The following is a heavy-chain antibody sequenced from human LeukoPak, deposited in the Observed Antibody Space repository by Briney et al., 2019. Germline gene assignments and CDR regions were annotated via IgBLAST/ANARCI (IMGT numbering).Heavy chain of an antibody. J-gene: IGHJ4*02. V-gene: IGHV3-23*01. CDR2: ISGSGGST. Sequence: GGSLRLSCAASGFTFSSYAMSWVRQAPGKGLEWVSAISGSGGSTYYADSVKGRFTISRDNSKNTLYLQMNSLRAEDTAVYYCAKAHISHMTTVTTEDYWGQGTLVTVSS. CDR3: AKAHISHMTTVTTEDY. D-gene: IGHD4-17*01. CDR1: GFTFSSYA.